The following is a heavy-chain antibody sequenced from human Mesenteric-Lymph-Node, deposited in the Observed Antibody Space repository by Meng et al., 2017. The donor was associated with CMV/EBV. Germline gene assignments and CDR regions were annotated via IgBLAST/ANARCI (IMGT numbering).Heavy chain of an antibody. D-gene: IGHD1-14*01. CDR2: IYYSGNS. CDR3: ARDRGSAGPFDP. V-gene: IGHV4-61*01. CDR1: GDSVSSGSYY. J-gene: IGHJ5*02. Sequence: SETLSLTCTVSGDSVSSGSYYWSWMRQPPGKRLEWIAFIYYSGNSYYNPSLKSRVAISIDTSKNQFSLRMNSVTAADTAVYYCARDRGSAGPFDPWGQGTLVTVSS.